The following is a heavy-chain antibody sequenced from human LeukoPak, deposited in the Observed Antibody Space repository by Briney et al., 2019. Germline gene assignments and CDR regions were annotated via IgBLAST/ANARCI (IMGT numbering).Heavy chain of an antibody. V-gene: IGHV4-39*01. Sequence: SETLSLTCTVSGGSISSSSYYWAWIRQPRGRGLGWIGSICYSGSTYYSPSLKCRVTRSADTSKNQFSLKLTTVTAADTAVYHCARHSDNSGQMWLDPWGQGALVTVSS. CDR1: GGSISSSSYY. CDR3: ARHSDNSGQMWLDP. J-gene: IGHJ5*02. D-gene: IGHD3-22*01. CDR2: ICYSGST.